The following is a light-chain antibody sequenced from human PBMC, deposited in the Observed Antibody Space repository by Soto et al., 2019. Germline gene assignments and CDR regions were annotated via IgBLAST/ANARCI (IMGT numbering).Light chain of an antibody. J-gene: IGKJ2*01. CDR2: GAS. Sequence: EIVLTQSPCTLSLSPGDRAILSCRASQSVSSSYLAWYQLKPGQAPRLLIYGASSMDAGIPDRFSGSGSGTDFTLTISRLEPEDFAVYYGQKFGSSPYTFGQGTKLEIK. CDR3: QKFGSSPYT. V-gene: IGKV3-20*01. CDR1: QSVSSSY.